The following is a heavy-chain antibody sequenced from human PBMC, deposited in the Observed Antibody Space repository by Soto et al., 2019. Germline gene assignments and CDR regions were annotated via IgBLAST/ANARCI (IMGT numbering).Heavy chain of an antibody. CDR1: GYIFTSYW. D-gene: IGHD5-12*01. CDR3: ASSTVEMATIYYYYGMDV. V-gene: IGHV5-51*01. J-gene: IGHJ6*02. Sequence: PVESLKISCKGSGYIFTSYWIWWFLQMPVKVLEWMGIIYPGDSDTRYSPSFQGQVTISADKSISTAYLQWSSLKASDTAMYYCASSTVEMATIYYYYGMDVWGQGTTVTVSS. CDR2: IYPGDSDT.